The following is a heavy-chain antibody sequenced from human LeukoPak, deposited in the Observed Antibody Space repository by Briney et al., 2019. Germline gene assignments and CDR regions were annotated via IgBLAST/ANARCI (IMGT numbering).Heavy chain of an antibody. CDR3: LKKGQNEDYGKPD. Sequence: GGSLRLSCSASGFTFASYWMHWVRQAPGKGLVWVSRINSDGSITNYADSVKGRFTITRDSAKNTLYLQMNSLRADDTAVYYCLKKGQNEDYGKPDWGQGTLVTVSS. CDR2: INSDGSIT. J-gene: IGHJ4*02. CDR1: GFTFASYW. V-gene: IGHV3-74*01. D-gene: IGHD4-17*01.